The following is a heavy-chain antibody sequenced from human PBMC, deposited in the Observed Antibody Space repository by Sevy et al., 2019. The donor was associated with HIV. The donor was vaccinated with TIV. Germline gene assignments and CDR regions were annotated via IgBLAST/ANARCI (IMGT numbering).Heavy chain of an antibody. D-gene: IGHD4-17*01. Sequence: GGSLRLSCVASGFTFSNYYAMHWVRQAPGKGLEWVALISYDGSDKYYADSVKGRFTISRDNFKKPLFLQMNSLTTEDTAVYYCARPRANYVDHYFFYAMDVWGQGTTVTVSS. CDR1: GFTFSNYYA. CDR3: ARPRANYVDHYFFYAMDV. CDR2: ISYDGSDK. V-gene: IGHV3-30-3*01. J-gene: IGHJ6*02.